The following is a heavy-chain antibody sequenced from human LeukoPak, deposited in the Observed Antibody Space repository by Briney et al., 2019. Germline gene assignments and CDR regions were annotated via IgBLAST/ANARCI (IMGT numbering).Heavy chain of an antibody. D-gene: IGHD2-2*02. CDR2: IYYSGST. Sequence: SETLSVICTVSGGSISSYYWSWIRQPPGKGLEWIGYIYYSGSTNYNPSLKSRVTISVDTSKNQFSLKLSSVTAADRAVYYCARVPDPYTPLLDAFDIWGQGTMVTVSS. CDR3: ARVPDPYTPLLDAFDI. V-gene: IGHV4-59*01. J-gene: IGHJ3*02. CDR1: GGSISSYY.